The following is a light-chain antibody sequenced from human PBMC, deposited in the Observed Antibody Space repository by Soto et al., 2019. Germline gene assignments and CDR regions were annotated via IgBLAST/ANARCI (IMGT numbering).Light chain of an antibody. J-gene: IGKJ4*01. CDR2: GAS. CDR3: QEYNNWHLIT. V-gene: IGKV3-15*01. CDR1: QSISSK. Sequence: EIVMTQSPATLSVSPGERATLSCRASQSISSKLAWYQQKPGQAPRLLIYGASTRATGIPVRFSGSGSGTEFTLTITSLQSEDFAVYYCQEYNNWHLITFGGGTKVEIK.